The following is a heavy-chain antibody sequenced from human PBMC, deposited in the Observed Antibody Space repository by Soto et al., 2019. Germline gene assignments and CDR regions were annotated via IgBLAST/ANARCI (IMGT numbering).Heavy chain of an antibody. CDR2: ISYDGTDK. D-gene: IGHD6-19*01. Sequence: ESGGGVVQPGRSLRLSCAASGFTFRNYAMHWARQAPGKGLEWVAVISYDGTDKFYADSVKGRFAISRDNSKNTLYLQMNSLRVEDTAVYYCARDIAVAGGGAFDIWGQGTVVTVSS. V-gene: IGHV3-30*09. CDR3: ARDIAVAGGGAFDI. CDR1: GFTFRNYA. J-gene: IGHJ3*02.